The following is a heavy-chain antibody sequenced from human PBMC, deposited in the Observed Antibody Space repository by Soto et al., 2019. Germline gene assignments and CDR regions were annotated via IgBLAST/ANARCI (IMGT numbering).Heavy chain of an antibody. CDR3: ARYVADYYYYYGMDV. CDR2: IIPIFGTA. CDR1: GGTFSSYA. J-gene: IGHJ6*02. V-gene: IGHV1-69*13. Sequence: GASVKVSCKASGGTFSSYAISWVRQAPGQGLEWMGGIIPIFGTANYAQKFQGRVTITADESTSTAYMELSSLRSEDTVVYYCARYVADYYYYYGMDVWGQGTTVTVS. D-gene: IGHD3-16*01.